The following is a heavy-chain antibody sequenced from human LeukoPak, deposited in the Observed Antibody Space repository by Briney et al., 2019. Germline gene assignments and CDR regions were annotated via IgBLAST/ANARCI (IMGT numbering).Heavy chain of an antibody. J-gene: IGHJ6*02. CDR3: GYCTNGVCYPPGNYYYYYGMDV. CDR1: GGTLSSYA. V-gene: IGHV1-69*13. CDR2: IIPIFGTA. D-gene: IGHD2-8*01. Sequence: ASVKVSCKASGGTLSSYAISWVRQAPGQGLEWMGGIIPIFGTANYAQKFQGRVTITADESTSTAYMELSSLRSEDTAVYYCGYCTNGVCYPPGNYYYYYGMDVWGQGTTVTVSS.